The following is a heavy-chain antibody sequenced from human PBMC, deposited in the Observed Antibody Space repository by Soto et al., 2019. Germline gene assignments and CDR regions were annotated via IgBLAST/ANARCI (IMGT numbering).Heavy chain of an antibody. CDR3: ARATLGVPDY. CDR2: ISSSSSYI. J-gene: IGHJ4*02. V-gene: IGHV3-21*01. CDR1: GFTFSSYS. D-gene: IGHD3-16*01. Sequence: PGESLRLSCPASGFTFSSYSINWVRQPPGKGREWVASISSSSSYIYYADSVKGRFTISTDNAKNSLYLQMNSLRAADTAVPYSARATLGVPDYWGQGTLVTVSS.